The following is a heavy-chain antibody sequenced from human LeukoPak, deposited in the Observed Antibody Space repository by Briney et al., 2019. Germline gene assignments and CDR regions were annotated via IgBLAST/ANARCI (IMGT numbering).Heavy chain of an antibody. CDR1: LGSISSSSYY. Sequence: SETLSLTCSVSLGSISSSSYYWGWIRQSPGKGLEWIGNTYYSGSIYFNPSLKSRLTMSVDLSKNQFSLKLTSVTAADTAVYYCARVPGYSSPHYDFWGRGTLVTVSS. D-gene: IGHD5-18*01. CDR3: ARVPGYSSPHYDF. CDR2: TYYSGSI. J-gene: IGHJ4*02. V-gene: IGHV4-39*07.